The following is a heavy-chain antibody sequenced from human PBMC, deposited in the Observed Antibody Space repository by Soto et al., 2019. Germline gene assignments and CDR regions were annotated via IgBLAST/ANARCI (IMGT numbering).Heavy chain of an antibody. CDR2: IWYDGSNK. V-gene: IGHV3-33*01. D-gene: IGHD6-13*01. Sequence: PGGSLRLSCAASGFPFSSYGMHWVRQAPGKGLEWVAVIWYDGSNKYYADSVKGRFTISRDNSKNTLYLQMNSLRAEDTAVYYCARDTWGIAAAGTPGHYWGQGTLVTVSS. CDR1: GFPFSSYG. CDR3: ARDTWGIAAAGTPGHY. J-gene: IGHJ4*02.